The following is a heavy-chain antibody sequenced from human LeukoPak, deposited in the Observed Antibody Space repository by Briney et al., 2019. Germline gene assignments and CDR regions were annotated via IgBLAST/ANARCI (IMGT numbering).Heavy chain of an antibody. J-gene: IGHJ4*02. V-gene: IGHV1-18*01. CDR2: ISTYTGNG. CDR1: GYTFSNYV. CDR3: PRTMTTGTTHGELDF. Sequence: ASVQVSCKASGYTFSNYVLPWVRQAPGQGLAWVGRISTYTGNGNYAQKFQDRVTRTTDTSTSTANMELRNFSSDDAAVYYCPRTMTTGTTHGELDFWGQGTLVTVSS. D-gene: IGHD4-17*01.